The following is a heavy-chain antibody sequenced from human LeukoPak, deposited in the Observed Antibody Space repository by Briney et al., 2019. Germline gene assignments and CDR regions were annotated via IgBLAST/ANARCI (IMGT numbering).Heavy chain of an antibody. J-gene: IGHJ4*02. V-gene: IGHV4-38-2*02. D-gene: IGHD3-22*01. CDR1: GYSITSGYF. Sequence: SETLSLTCTVSGYSITSGYFWGWVRQPPGKGLEWIGSIYYSGSTNYNPSLKSRVTISVDKSKNQFSLKLSSVTAADTAVYYCARASENYYDSSGFWYWGQGTLVTVSS. CDR3: ARASENYYDSSGFWY. CDR2: IYYSGST.